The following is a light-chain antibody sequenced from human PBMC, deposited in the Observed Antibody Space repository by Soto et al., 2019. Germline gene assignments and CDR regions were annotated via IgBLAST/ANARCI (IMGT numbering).Light chain of an antibody. CDR1: QSVSITY. J-gene: IGKJ1*01. V-gene: IGKV3-11*01. CDR3: QQRSKWRT. CDR2: DAS. Sequence: EIVLTQSPATLSLFPGDRATLSCRASQSVSITYLAWYQQKPGQAPRLLIYDASKRATGIPARFSGSGFGTEYTLTISSLEPEDSAVDYCQQRSKWRTFGQGTKVDIK.